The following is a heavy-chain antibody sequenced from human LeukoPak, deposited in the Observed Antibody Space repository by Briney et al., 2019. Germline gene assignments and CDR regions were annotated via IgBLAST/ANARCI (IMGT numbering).Heavy chain of an antibody. Sequence: SQTLSLTCTVSGGSISSGDYYSSWIRHPPGKGLEWIVYIYYSGSTYYNPSLKSRVTISVDTSKNQFSLKLSSVTAADTAVYYCARDWSRGVFKPWYFDLWGRGTLVTVSS. CDR1: GGSISSGDYY. CDR2: IYYSGST. CDR3: ARDWSRGVFKPWYFDL. D-gene: IGHD3-3*01. J-gene: IGHJ2*01. V-gene: IGHV4-30-4*01.